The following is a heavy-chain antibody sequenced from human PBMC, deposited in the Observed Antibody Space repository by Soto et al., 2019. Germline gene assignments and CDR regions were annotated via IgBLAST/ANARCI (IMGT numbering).Heavy chain of an antibody. D-gene: IGHD5-18*01. CDR1: GDSISGYH. CDR2: IHNSGST. Sequence: SETLSLTCTVSGDSISGYHWNWIRQPPGKGVEWIGYIHNSGSTTYNSSLKSRVTISIDTSKKQSSLKLTSVTAADTAVYYCARVVDRQLWSAFFGAFDIWGQGTMVT. V-gene: IGHV4-59*01. J-gene: IGHJ3*02. CDR3: ARVVDRQLWSAFFGAFDI.